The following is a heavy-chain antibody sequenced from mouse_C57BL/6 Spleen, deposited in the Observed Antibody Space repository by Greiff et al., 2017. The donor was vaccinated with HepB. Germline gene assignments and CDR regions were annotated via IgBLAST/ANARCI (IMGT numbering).Heavy chain of an antibody. Sequence: QVQLQQPGAELVKPGASVKLSCKASGYTFASYWMHWVKQRPGQGLEWIGEIDPSDSYTNYNQKFKGKSTLTVDKSSSTAYMQLSSLTSEDSAVYYCARWGTEYYFDYWGQGTTLTVSS. CDR1: GYTFASYW. D-gene: IGHD2-14*01. J-gene: IGHJ2*01. CDR3: ARWGTEYYFDY. CDR2: IDPSDSYT. V-gene: IGHV1-69*01.